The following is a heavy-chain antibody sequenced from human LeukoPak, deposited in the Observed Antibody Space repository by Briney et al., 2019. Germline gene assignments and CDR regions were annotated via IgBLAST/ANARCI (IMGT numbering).Heavy chain of an antibody. CDR1: SGSLSGYS. CDR3: TRQSGTVTPIDY. CDR2: IHHSGST. D-gene: IGHD4-17*01. J-gene: IGHJ4*02. V-gene: IGHV4-34*01. Sequence: SETLSLTCAVSSGSLSGYSWGWIRQAPGRGLDWIGEIHHSGSTTYNSSLKNRVTISLDKPKSQFSLILTSVTAADTAVYYCTRQSGTVTPIDYWGQGILVTVSS.